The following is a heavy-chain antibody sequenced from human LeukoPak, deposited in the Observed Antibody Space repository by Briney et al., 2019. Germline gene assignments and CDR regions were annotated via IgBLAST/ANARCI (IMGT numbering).Heavy chain of an antibody. D-gene: IGHD6-13*01. Sequence: PETLSLTCTVSGGSISTYHWSWIRQPPGKGLEWIGYFYYSGNTNYNPSLKSRVTISVDTPKNQFSLKLSSVTAADTAVYYCARGGLYSPFDYWGQGTLVTVSS. CDR3: ARGGLYSPFDY. J-gene: IGHJ4*02. CDR2: FYYSGNT. V-gene: IGHV4-59*01. CDR1: GGSISTYH.